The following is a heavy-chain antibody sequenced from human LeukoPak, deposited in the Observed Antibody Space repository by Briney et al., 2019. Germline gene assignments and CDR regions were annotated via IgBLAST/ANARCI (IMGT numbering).Heavy chain of an antibody. D-gene: IGHD1-26*01. J-gene: IGHJ3*02. CDR1: GYTFTGYY. CDR2: ISAYNGNT. Sequence: GASVKVSCKASGYTFTGYYMHWVRQAPGQGLEWMGWISAYNGNTNYAQKLQGRVTMTTDTSTSTAYMELRSLRSDDTAVYYCASYGSRELLRGAGAFNIWGQGTMVTVSS. CDR3: ASYGSRELLRGAGAFNI. V-gene: IGHV1-18*04.